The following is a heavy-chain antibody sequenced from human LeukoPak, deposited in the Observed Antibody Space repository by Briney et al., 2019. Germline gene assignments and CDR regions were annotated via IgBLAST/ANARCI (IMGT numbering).Heavy chain of an antibody. D-gene: IGHD2-2*02. V-gene: IGHV3-30*02. CDR3: AREIPSEY. Sequence: GGSLRLSCAASGFTFSSYGMHWVRQAPGKGLEWVAFIRYDGSNEYYTDSVKGRFTISRDKSKNALFLQMNSLRAEDTAVYYCAREIPSEYWGQGTLVTVSS. J-gene: IGHJ4*02. CDR1: GFTFSSYG. CDR2: IRYDGSNE.